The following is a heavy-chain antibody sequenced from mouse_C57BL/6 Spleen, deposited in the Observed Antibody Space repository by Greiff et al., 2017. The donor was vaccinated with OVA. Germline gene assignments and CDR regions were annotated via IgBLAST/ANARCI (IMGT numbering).Heavy chain of an antibody. J-gene: IGHJ1*03. CDR3: ARAPYYDYDDWYFDV. D-gene: IGHD2-4*01. Sequence: QVQLQQSDAELVKPGASVKISCKVSGYTFTDHTIHWMKQRPEQGLEWIGYIYPRDGSTKYNEKFKGKATLTADKSSSTAYMQLNSLTSEDSAVYFCARAPYYDYDDWYFDVWGTGTTVTVSS. CDR1: GYTFTDHT. V-gene: IGHV1-78*01. CDR2: IYPRDGST.